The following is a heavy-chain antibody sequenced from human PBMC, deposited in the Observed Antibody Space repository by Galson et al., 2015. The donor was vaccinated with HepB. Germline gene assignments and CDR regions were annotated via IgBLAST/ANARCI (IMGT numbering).Heavy chain of an antibody. J-gene: IGHJ4*02. D-gene: IGHD3-3*01. Sequence: SLRLSCAASGFTVNDFYMNWLRQVPGKGLEWVSYMSSSGNTIYYADSVKGRFTISRDNAKNSLYLQMNSLRAEDTAVYYCARRGLRWSGSTTYIDYWGQGTLVTVSS. CDR2: MSSSGNTI. CDR3: ARRGLRWSGSTTYIDY. V-gene: IGHV3-11*01. CDR1: GFTVNDFY.